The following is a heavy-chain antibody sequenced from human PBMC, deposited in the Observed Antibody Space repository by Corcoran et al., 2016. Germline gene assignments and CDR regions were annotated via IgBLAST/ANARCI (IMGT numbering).Heavy chain of an antibody. CDR1: GFTFSGSA. CDR3: TRHLGQGDYGNNAFDI. V-gene: IGHV3-73*02. D-gene: IGHD4-17*01. Sequence: EVQLVESGGGLVQPGGSLKLSCAASGFTFSGSAMHWVRQASGKGLEWVGRIRSKANSYATAYAASVKGRFTISRDDSKNTAYLQMNSLKTEETAVYYCTRHLGQGDYGNNAFDIWGQGTMVTVSS. J-gene: IGHJ3*02. CDR2: IRSKANSYAT.